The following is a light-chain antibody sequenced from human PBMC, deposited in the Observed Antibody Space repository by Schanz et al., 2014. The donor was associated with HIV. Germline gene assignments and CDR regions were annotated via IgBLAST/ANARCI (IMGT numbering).Light chain of an antibody. CDR2: GAS. V-gene: IGKV3D-15*01. Sequence: EILLTQSPGTLSLSPGERATLSCRASQSLGGSQLAWYQHKPGQAPRLLIYGASTRATGIPARFSGSGSGTEFTLTISSLQSEDFAVYYCQQYTTYPYTFGQGTKVEIK. CDR1: QSLGGS. J-gene: IGKJ2*01. CDR3: QQYTTYPYT.